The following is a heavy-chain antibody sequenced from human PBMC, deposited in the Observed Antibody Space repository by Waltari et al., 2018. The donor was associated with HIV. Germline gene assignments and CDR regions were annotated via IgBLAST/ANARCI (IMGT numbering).Heavy chain of an antibody. CDR3: AKGGPVGKYYFDY. CDR1: GFTFSSFA. V-gene: IGHV3-23*01. D-gene: IGHD1-26*01. CDR2: CSGASGIT. J-gene: IGHJ4*02. Sequence: EVELLESGGGLIQPGGSLRLSCAASGFTFSSFAMRWVRQAPGKGLEWVSTCSGASGITYYADSVKGRFTISRDNPKNTLYLQMNSLRAEDTAVYYCAKGGPVGKYYFDYWGQGTLVTVSS.